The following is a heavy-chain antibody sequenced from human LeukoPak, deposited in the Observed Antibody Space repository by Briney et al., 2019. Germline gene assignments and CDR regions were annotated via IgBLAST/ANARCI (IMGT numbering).Heavy chain of an antibody. CDR1: GFTFSSYW. CDR3: ATLAAAGTIDY. CDR2: INSDGSSA. J-gene: IGHJ4*02. Sequence: PGGPLRLSCAASGFTFSSYWMHWVRQAPGKGLVWVSRINSDGSSASYADSVKGRFTISRDNAKNTLYLQMNSLRAEDTAVYYCATLAAAGTIDYWGQGTLVTVSS. D-gene: IGHD6-13*01. V-gene: IGHV3-74*01.